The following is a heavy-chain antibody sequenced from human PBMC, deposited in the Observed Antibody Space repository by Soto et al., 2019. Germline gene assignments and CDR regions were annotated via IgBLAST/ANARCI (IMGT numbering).Heavy chain of an antibody. J-gene: IGHJ6*02. D-gene: IGHD3-3*01. CDR2: ISSSGDAT. Sequence: GGSLRLSCAASGFTFSTYAMTWVRQSPGKGLEWVSIISSSGDATYYLDSVKGRFTISRDNSRNTLHLQMNSLRAEDAAVYFCAKNGDFWSWGMDVWGQGTTVTVSS. V-gene: IGHV3-23*01. CDR3: AKNGDFWSWGMDV. CDR1: GFTFSTYA.